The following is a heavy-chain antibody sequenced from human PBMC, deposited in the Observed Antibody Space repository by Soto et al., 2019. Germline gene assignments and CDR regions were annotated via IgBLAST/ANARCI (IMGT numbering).Heavy chain of an antibody. CDR3: SRCHRGFRCHLDS. J-gene: IGHJ4*02. D-gene: IGHD2-8*01. CDR1: VYTLTSDD. V-gene: IGHV1-2*02. CDR2: IIHKSGGA. Sequence: ASVKFSCKASVYTLTSDDINWLRHAPRQGLEYMGLIIHKSGGASYSQKFRGRVTMTRDTSVNLAYFHLSSLKSYYPSVYFASRCHRGFRCHLDSWRQGPLVTVSS.